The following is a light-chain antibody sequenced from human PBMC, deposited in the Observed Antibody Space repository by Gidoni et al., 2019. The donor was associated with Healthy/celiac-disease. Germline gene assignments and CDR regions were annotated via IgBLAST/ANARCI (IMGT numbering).Light chain of an antibody. CDR1: KLGDKY. CDR2: QDS. J-gene: IGLJ1*01. V-gene: IGLV3-1*01. Sequence: SYELTPPHSVSVSPGQTASILSSGDKLGDKYACWYQQKPCQSPVLVIYQDSKRPSGTPERFSGSNSGNTATLTISGTQAMDEADYYCQAWDSSTSNYVFGTGTKVTVL. CDR3: QAWDSSTSNYV.